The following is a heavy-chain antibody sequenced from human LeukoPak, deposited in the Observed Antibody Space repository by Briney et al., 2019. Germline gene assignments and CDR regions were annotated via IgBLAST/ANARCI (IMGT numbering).Heavy chain of an antibody. CDR1: GFTFSNYA. CDR3: ARGQRLIVVVPAAMLGY. D-gene: IGHD2-2*01. V-gene: IGHV3-30-3*01. Sequence: GGSLRLSCAASGFTFSNYAMHWVRQAPGKGLEWVAIISYDGSNEYYADSVKGRFTISRDNSKNTLYLQMNSLRAEDTAVYYCARGQRLIVVVPAAMLGYWGQGTLVTVSS. CDR2: ISYDGSNE. J-gene: IGHJ4*02.